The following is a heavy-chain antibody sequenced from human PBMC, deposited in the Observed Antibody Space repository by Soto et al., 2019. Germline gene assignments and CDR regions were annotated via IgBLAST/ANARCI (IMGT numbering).Heavy chain of an antibody. CDR2: IYYSGSA. CDR1: GGSISSGDYY. CDR3: ARDYYDSSGYYSGFDY. Sequence: SETLSLTCTVSGGSISSGDYYWSWIRQPPGKGLEWIGYIYYSGSAYYNPSLKSRVTISVDTSKNQFSLKLSSVTAADTAVYYCARDYYDSSGYYSGFDYWGQGTLVTVSS. V-gene: IGHV4-30-4*01. J-gene: IGHJ4*02. D-gene: IGHD3-22*01.